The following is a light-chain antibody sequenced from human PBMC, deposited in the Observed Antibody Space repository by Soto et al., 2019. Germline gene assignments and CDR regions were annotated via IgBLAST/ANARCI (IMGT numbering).Light chain of an antibody. CDR1: QSISNW. CDR2: DAS. J-gene: IGKJ1*01. Sequence: DIQMTQSASTLSASVGDRVTITCRASQSISNWLAWYQQKPGKAPKLLIYDASTLQSGVPSRFSGSGSATEFTLTIISLQAEDVASYYCQQYSTYSWTFGQGTKVDIK. V-gene: IGKV1-5*01. CDR3: QQYSTYSWT.